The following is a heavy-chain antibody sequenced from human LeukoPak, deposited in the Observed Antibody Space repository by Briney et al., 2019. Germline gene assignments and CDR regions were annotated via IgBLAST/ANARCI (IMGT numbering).Heavy chain of an antibody. CDR3: AIHIGYCSGGSCYPPAGDFDY. CDR1: GYTFTSYG. J-gene: IGHJ4*02. V-gene: IGHV1-18*01. D-gene: IGHD2-15*01. Sequence: ASVKVSCKASGYTFTSYGISWVRQAPGQGLEWMGWISAYNGNTNYAQKLQGRVTMTTDTSTGTAYMELRSLRSDDTAVYYCAIHIGYCSGGSCYPPAGDFDYWGQGTLVTVSS. CDR2: ISAYNGNT.